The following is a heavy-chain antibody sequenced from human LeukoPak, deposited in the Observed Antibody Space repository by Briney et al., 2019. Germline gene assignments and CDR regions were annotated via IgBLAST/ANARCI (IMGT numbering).Heavy chain of an antibody. CDR1: GFTFTSYW. CDR2: VSPDGGRT. J-gene: IGHJ4*02. V-gene: IGHV3-74*01. D-gene: IGHD3-10*01. Sequence: GGSLRLSCAASGFTFTSYWMHWVRQVPGKGLVWIAHVSPDGGRTDYADSVKGRFTVSRDNTNHILYLQMNRLTADDTAVYYCARVLSYFGAGSYPAYWGQGTLVTVSS. CDR3: ARVLSYFGAGSYPAY.